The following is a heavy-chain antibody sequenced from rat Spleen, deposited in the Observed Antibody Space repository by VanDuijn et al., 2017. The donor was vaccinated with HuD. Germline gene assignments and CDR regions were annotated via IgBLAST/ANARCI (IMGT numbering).Heavy chain of an antibody. CDR2: ISPSGGRF. J-gene: IGHJ4*01. CDR3: ARRDNNTPIGYVDA. CDR1: GFSLSNYG. D-gene: IGHD1-10*01. V-gene: IGHV5-19*01. Sequence: VQLKESGPGLVQPSQTLSLTCTVSGFSLSNYGVIWFRQPPGKGLEWVASISPSGGRFYYSDSVKGRFTISRDNAKSTLYLQMDSLRSEDTATYYCARRDNNTPIGYVDAWGQGASVTVSS.